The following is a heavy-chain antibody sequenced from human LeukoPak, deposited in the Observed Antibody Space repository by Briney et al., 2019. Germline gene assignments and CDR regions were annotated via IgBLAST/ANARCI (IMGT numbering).Heavy chain of an antibody. D-gene: IGHD6-19*01. Sequence: PSETLSLTCTVSGGSTSFYYWSWIRQPPGRGLEWIGYIYYSGSTNYNPSLKSRVTISVDTSKNQFSLKLSSVTAADTAVYYCARIYSSGWFDAFDIWGQGTMVTVSS. CDR1: GGSTSFYY. CDR3: ARIYSSGWFDAFDI. V-gene: IGHV4-59*08. J-gene: IGHJ3*02. CDR2: IYYSGST.